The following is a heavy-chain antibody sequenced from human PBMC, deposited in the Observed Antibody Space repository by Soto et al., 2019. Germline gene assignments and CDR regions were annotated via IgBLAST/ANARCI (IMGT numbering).Heavy chain of an antibody. CDR1: GFTFSSYA. Sequence: PGVSLRLSCAASGFTFSSYAMSWVRQAPGKGLEWVSAISGSGGSTYYADSVKGRFTISRDNSKNTLYLQMNSPRAEDTAVYYCAKDLVEIAVAGLDYWGQGTLVTVSS. J-gene: IGHJ4*02. V-gene: IGHV3-23*01. CDR3: AKDLVEIAVAGLDY. D-gene: IGHD6-19*01. CDR2: ISGSGGST.